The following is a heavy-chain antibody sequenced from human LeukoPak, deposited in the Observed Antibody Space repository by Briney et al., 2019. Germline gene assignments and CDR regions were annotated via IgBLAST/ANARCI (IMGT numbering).Heavy chain of an antibody. CDR2: TIPIRGMT. CDR1: GGTFGSYG. CDR3: ARGPYDGTFYFDS. J-gene: IGHJ4*02. Sequence: RASVKVSCKISGGTFGSYGISCVRQAPGQGLEWMGRTIPIRGMTNYAQKFQGRVTITADTSTSTAYMELSSLTSEDTAVYFCARGPYDGTFYFDSWGQGTLVIVSS. V-gene: IGHV1-69*04. D-gene: IGHD3-16*01.